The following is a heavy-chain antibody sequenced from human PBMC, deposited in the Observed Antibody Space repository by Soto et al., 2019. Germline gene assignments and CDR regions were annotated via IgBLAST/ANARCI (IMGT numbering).Heavy chain of an antibody. CDR1: GGTFSSYT. V-gene: IGHV1-69*04. J-gene: IGHJ4*02. Sequence: SVKVSCKASGGTFSSYTISWVRQAPGQGLEWMGRIIPILGIANYAQKFQGRVTITADKSTSTAYMELNSLRSEDTAVYYCVRDSPIGSTFSGYDGIDYWGQGTLVTVSS. CDR3: VRDSPIGSTFSGYDGIDY. CDR2: IIPILGIA. D-gene: IGHD5-12*01.